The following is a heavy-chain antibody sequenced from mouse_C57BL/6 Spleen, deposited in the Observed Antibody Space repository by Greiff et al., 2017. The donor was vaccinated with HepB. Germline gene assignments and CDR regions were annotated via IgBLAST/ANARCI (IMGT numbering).Heavy chain of an antibody. J-gene: IGHJ4*01. Sequence: EVKLEESGGGLVQPGGSLKLSCAASGFTFSDYGMAWVRQAPRKGPEWVAFISNLAYSIYYADTVTGRFTISRENAKNTLYLEMSSLRSEDTAMYYCARHDYYGSSLYAMDYWGQGTSVTVSS. CDR1: GFTFSDYG. V-gene: IGHV5-15*04. CDR2: ISNLAYSI. CDR3: ARHDYYGSSLYAMDY. D-gene: IGHD1-1*01.